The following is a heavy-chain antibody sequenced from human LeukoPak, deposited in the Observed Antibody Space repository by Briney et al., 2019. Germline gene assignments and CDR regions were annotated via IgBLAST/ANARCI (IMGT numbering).Heavy chain of an antibody. CDR3: ARDLFLWFGESSY. J-gene: IGHJ4*02. CDR1: GYTFTGYY. Sequence: ASVKVSCKASGYTFTGYYMHWVRQAPGQGLEWMGWINPNSGGTNYAQKFQGRVTMTRDTSISTAYMELSRLRSDDTAVYYCARDLFLWFGESSYWGQGTLATVPS. V-gene: IGHV1-2*02. CDR2: INPNSGGT. D-gene: IGHD3-10*01.